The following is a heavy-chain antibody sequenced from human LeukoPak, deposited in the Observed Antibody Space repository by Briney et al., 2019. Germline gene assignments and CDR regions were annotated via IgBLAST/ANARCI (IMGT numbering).Heavy chain of an antibody. CDR3: ARHSRYFDWLHPFDY. CDR2: IYYSGST. CDR1: GGSISSYY. J-gene: IGHJ4*02. Sequence: PSETLSLTCTVSGGSISSYYWSWIRQPPGKGLEWIGYIYYSGSTDYNPSLKSRVTISVDTSKNQFSLKLSSETAADTAVYYCARHSRYFDWLHPFDYWGQGTLVTVSS. V-gene: IGHV4-59*08. D-gene: IGHD3-9*01.